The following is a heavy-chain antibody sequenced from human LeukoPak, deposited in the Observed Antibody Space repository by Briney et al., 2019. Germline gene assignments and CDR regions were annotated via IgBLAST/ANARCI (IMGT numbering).Heavy chain of an antibody. V-gene: IGHV1-2*06. CDR1: GYTFTRYY. J-gene: IGHJ4*02. CDR2: INPNSGGT. CDR3: ARIPAYCSGGSCHDY. D-gene: IGHD2-15*01. Sequence: ASVKVSCKASGYTFTRYYMHWVRQAPGQGLEWMGRINPNSGGTNYAQKFQGRVTMTRDTSISTAYMELSRLRSDDTAVYYCARIPAYCSGGSCHDYWGQGTLVTVSS.